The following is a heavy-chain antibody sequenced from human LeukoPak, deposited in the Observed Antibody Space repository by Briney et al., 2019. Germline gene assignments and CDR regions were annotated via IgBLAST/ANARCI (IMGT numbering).Heavy chain of an antibody. V-gene: IGHV4-38-2*01. D-gene: IGHD3-10*02. Sequence: NPSETLSLTCAVSGYSISSGYYWAWIRQFPGKGLEWIGSIFHRGSTYDNPSLKSRVTTSVDASKNHFSLTLSSVTAADTAVYHCARRMTTDMLDAFDIWGQGTMVIISS. CDR1: GYSISSGYY. J-gene: IGHJ3*02. CDR3: ARRMTTDMLDAFDI. CDR2: IFHRGST.